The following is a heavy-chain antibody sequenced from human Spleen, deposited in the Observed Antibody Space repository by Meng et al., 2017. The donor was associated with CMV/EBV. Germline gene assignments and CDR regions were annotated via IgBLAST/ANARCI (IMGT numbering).Heavy chain of an antibody. CDR3: TRQSGNWFDS. J-gene: IGHJ5*01. CDR1: GFIISDYW. CDR2: IYTDGTRI. Sequence: LSCAASGFIISDYWMHWVRQAPGEGLVWVSRIYTDGTRITYAASVNGRFITSRDNSKNTLYLQMDSLRADDTATYYCTRQSGNWFDSWGQGTLVTVSS. V-gene: IGHV3-74*01.